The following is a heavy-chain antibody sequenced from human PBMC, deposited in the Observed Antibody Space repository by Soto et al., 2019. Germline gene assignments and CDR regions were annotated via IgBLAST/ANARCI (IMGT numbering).Heavy chain of an antibody. V-gene: IGHV3-21*01. CDR2: ISSSSSYI. Sequence: PGGSLRLSCAASGFTFSSYSMNWVRQAPGEGLEWVSSISSSSSYIYYADSVKGRFTISRDNAKNSLYLQMNSLRAEDTAVYYCARDSRGYIAARYYGMDVWGQGTTVTVSS. CDR3: ARDSRGYIAARYYGMDV. D-gene: IGHD6-6*01. CDR1: GFTFSSYS. J-gene: IGHJ6*02.